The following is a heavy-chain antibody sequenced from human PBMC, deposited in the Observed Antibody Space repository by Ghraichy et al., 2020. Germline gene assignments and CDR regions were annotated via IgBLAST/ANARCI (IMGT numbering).Heavy chain of an antibody. V-gene: IGHV4-34*01. CDR2: INRSERT. Sequence: SETLSLTCAVYGGSFSDYYWNWLRQSPGKGLEWIGDINRSERTFYNPSLKSRVIISLDISKNQFSLKLSSVIAADTAVYYCARRRRSSTSVTARFFDSWGQGDLVTVSS. D-gene: IGHD2-21*02. CDR3: ARRRRSSTSVTARFFDS. J-gene: IGHJ4*02. CDR1: GGSFSDYY.